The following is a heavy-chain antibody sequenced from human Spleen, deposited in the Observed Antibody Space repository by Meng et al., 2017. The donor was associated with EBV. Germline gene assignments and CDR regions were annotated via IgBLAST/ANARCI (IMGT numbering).Heavy chain of an antibody. J-gene: IGHJ4*02. V-gene: IGHV2-5*02. CDR1: GFSLSAGGVC. CDR2: IYWDDDK. CDR3: VHRRGSGSTSGWYFDY. D-gene: IGHD6-19*01. Sequence: QITLTESRPTQVKPTQTLTLTCTFSGFSLSAGGVCVGWIRQPPGKGLEWLALIYWDDDKWYTPSLQSRLTITKDTSKNQVVLTMTNMDPVDTATYYCVHRRGSGSTSGWYFDYWGQGTLVTVSS.